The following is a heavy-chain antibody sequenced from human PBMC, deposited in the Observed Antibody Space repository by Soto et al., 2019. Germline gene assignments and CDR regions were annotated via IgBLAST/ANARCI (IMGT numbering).Heavy chain of an antibody. V-gene: IGHV1-69*06. CDR1: GGTFSDYA. J-gene: IGHJ3*02. CDR2: IIPIFARA. D-gene: IGHD5-12*01. CDR3: ARDRVVPTTEPDVDI. Sequence: QVQLVQSGSEMKKPGSSVKVSCKASGGTFSDYAISWVRQAPGQGLEWMGVIIPIFARADYAQKFQGRVIITADKSTSTAYMELSGLRSDDTAVYYCARDRVVPTTEPDVDIWGQGTTVTVSS.